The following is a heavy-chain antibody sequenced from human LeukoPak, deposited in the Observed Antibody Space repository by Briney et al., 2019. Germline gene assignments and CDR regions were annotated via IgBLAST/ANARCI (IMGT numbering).Heavy chain of an antibody. D-gene: IGHD3-10*01. Sequence: GGSLRLSCTASGFTFGDYAMSWVRQAPGKGLEWVGFIRSKAYGGTTEYAASVKGRFTISRDDSKSIAYLQMNSLKTEDTAVYYCTRGTMVRGVIITFLFDYWGQGTLVTVSS. V-gene: IGHV3-49*04. CDR3: TRGTMVRGVIITFLFDY. CDR1: GFTFGDYA. J-gene: IGHJ4*02. CDR2: IRSKAYGGTT.